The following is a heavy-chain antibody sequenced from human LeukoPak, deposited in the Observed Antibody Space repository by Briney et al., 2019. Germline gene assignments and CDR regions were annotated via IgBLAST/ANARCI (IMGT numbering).Heavy chain of an antibody. J-gene: IGHJ4*02. Sequence: GGSLRLSCAASGFTFSRYAMSWVGHAPGMGLEGVSAIGGSDGNTYYADSVKGRFTISRDNSKNSLYLQINSLRADETAVYYCAKVQYSDYDMNFDSWGQGTLVTVSS. CDR1: GFTFSRYA. D-gene: IGHD5-12*01. CDR3: AKVQYSDYDMNFDS. CDR2: IGGSDGNT. V-gene: IGHV3-23*01.